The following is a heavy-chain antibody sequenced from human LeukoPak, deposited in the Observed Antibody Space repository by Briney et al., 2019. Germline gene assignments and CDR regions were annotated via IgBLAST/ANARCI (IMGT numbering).Heavy chain of an antibody. CDR2: IHHGGSS. CDR1: ADSISSSKW. J-gene: IGHJ6*02. CDR3: ARSRDTTNYYGMDV. Sequence: SGTLSLTCAVSADSISSSKWWSWVRQAPGKGLEWSGEIHHGGSSNYNPSLKSRVTISIDKSKNQFSLKMSSVTAADTAVYYCARSRDTTNYYGMDVWGQGTTVSVSS. V-gene: IGHV4-4*02. D-gene: IGHD1-26*01.